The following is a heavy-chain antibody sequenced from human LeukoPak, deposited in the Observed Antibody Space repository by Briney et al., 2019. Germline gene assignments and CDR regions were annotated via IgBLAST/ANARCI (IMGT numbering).Heavy chain of an antibody. CDR3: ARDSEPSSWYVPGY. CDR1: GFTFSSYE. D-gene: IGHD6-13*01. V-gene: IGHV3-48*03. CDR2: ISSSGSTI. Sequence: GGSLRLSCAASGFTFSSYEMNWVRQAPGKGLEWVSYISSSGSTIYYADSVKGRFTISRDNAKNSLYLQMNSLRAEDTAVYYCARDSEPSSWYVPGYWGQGTLVTVSS. J-gene: IGHJ4*02.